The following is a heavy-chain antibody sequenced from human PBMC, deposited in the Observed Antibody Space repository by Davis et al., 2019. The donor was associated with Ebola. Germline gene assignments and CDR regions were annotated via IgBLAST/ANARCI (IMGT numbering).Heavy chain of an antibody. V-gene: IGHV4-61*09. CDR1: GGSISSGSYY. J-gene: IGHJ4*02. CDR2: IYTSGST. Sequence: LRLSCTVSGGSISSGSYYWSWIRQPAGKGLEWIGHIYTSGSTNYNPSLKSRVTISVDTSKNQFSLKMSSVTAADTAVYYCARRSGSYYPFDYWGQGTLVTVSS. D-gene: IGHD1-26*01. CDR3: ARRSGSYYPFDY.